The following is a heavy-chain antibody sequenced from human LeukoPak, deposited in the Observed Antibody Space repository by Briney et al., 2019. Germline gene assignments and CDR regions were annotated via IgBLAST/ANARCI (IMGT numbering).Heavy chain of an antibody. CDR1: VGSFGGYY. J-gene: IGHJ5*02. Sequence: PETLSLTCAVYVGSFGGYYWSWIRQPPGKGLEWIGEINHSGSTNYNPSLKSRVTTSVDPSKNQVSLKLTSVTAADTAVYYCARVNYYGSGGYYWWFDPWGQGTLVTVSS. D-gene: IGHD3-22*01. CDR2: INHSGST. V-gene: IGHV4-34*01. CDR3: ARVNYYGSGGYYWWFDP.